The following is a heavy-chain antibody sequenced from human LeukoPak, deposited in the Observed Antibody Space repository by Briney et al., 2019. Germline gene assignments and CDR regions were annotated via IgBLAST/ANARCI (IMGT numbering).Heavy chain of an antibody. D-gene: IGHD6-13*01. Sequence: SETLSLTCTVSGGSISSYYWSWIRQPPGKGLEWIGYIYYSGSTNYNPSLKSRVTISVDTSKNQFSLKLSSVTAADTAVYYCARRPRGSSSWVRFDYWGQGTLVTVSS. CDR1: GGSISSYY. V-gene: IGHV4-59*12. CDR2: IYYSGST. J-gene: IGHJ4*02. CDR3: ARRPRGSSSWVRFDY.